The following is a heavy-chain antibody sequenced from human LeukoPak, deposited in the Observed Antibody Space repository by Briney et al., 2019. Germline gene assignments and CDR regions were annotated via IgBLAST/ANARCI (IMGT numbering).Heavy chain of an antibody. CDR1: GVTVGSNY. J-gene: IGHJ3*01. D-gene: IGHD2-15*01. CDR3: ARDRGAGYCSGGGCYSAVFDL. Sequence: PGGSLRLSCAASGVTVGSNYMSWVRQAPGKGLGWVSVIYSGDNAYYADSVKGRFTISRDNSKNTLNLQMNGLRAEDTAVYYCARDRGAGYCSGGGCYSAVFDLWGQGTMVTVSS. CDR2: IYSGDNA. V-gene: IGHV3-53*01.